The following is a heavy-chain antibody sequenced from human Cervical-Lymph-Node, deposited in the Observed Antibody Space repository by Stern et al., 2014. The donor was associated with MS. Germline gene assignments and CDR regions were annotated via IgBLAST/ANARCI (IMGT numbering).Heavy chain of an antibody. CDR3: ARQTITVFGVAAPGTYWFDP. V-gene: IGHV4-59*08. CDR1: GGSISSSY. D-gene: IGHD3-3*01. J-gene: IGHJ5*02. Sequence: QVQLQESGPGLVKPSETLSLTCTVSGGSISSSYWSWIRQPPGRGLEWIGSISYNGITSYNPSLMSRLTISLDRSQNHVSLSLKSVTAADTAVYYCARQTITVFGVAAPGTYWFDPWGQGTLVSVSS. CDR2: ISYNGIT.